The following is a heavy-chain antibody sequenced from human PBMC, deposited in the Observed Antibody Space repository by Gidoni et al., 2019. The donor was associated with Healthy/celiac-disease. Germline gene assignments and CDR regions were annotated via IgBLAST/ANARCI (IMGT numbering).Heavy chain of an antibody. CDR2: TYYRSKWYN. D-gene: IGHD3-10*01. J-gene: IGHJ3*02. CDR1: GDIVSSNSAA. CDR3: ARMDGRDRFGAYDI. V-gene: IGHV6-1*01. Sequence: QVQLQQSGPGLVKPSQTLSLTCSISGDIVSSNSAAWNWIRQSPSRGLEWLGRTYYRSKWYNDYAVSVKSRITINPDTAKNQFSLQLNSVTHEDTAVYYCARMDGRDRFGAYDIWGQGTMVTVSS.